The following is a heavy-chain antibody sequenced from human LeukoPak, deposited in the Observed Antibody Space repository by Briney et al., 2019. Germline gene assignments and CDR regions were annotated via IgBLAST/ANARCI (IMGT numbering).Heavy chain of an antibody. CDR3: ARDLGYCTNGVCHTRFDY. CDR1: GYTFTSYY. Sequence: APVKVSCKASGYTFTSYYMHWVRQAPGQGLEWMGIINSSGGSTSYAQKFQGRVTMTRDTSTSTVYMELSSLRSEDTAVYYCARDLGYCTNGVCHTRFDYWGQGTLVAVSS. J-gene: IGHJ4*02. CDR2: INSSGGST. D-gene: IGHD2-8*01. V-gene: IGHV1-46*01.